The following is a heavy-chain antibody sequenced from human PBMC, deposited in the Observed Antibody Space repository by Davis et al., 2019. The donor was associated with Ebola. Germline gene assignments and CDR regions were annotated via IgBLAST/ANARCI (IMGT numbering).Heavy chain of an antibody. J-gene: IGHJ5*02. V-gene: IGHV4-4*07. CDR1: GGSISSYY. CDR3: ARENDFWSGPNWFDP. D-gene: IGHD3-3*01. CDR2: IYTSGST. Sequence: PSETLSLTCTVSGGSISSYYWSWIRQPAGKGLEWIGRIYTSGSTNYNPSLKSRVTMSVDTSKNQFSLKLSSVTAADTAVYYCARENDFWSGPNWFDPWGQGTLVTVSS.